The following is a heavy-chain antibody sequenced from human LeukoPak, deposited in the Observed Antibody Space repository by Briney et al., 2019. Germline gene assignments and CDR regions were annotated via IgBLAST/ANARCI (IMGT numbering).Heavy chain of an antibody. CDR2: VGISSGNT. Sequence: GRSLRLSCAASGFTFSHYSMNWVHQAPGKGLEWISYVGISSGNTKYADSVKGRFTISGDKAKNSLYLQMNSLRVEDTAVYYCARDYKYAFDNWGQGTLVTVSS. V-gene: IGHV3-48*01. D-gene: IGHD5-24*01. CDR1: GFTFSHYS. J-gene: IGHJ4*02. CDR3: ARDYKYAFDN.